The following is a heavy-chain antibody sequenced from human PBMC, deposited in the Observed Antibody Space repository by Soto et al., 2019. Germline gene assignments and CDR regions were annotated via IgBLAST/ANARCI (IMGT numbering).Heavy chain of an antibody. V-gene: IGHV3-74*01. J-gene: IGHJ4*02. D-gene: IGHD5-12*01. CDR3: AKDYSGPADY. Sequence: GGSLRLSCAASGFSFSSHWMHWVLQAPWKGLVWVSRINSDGSSVAYADSVKGRFTISRDNSKNTLFLQMNSLRAEDTAVYYCAKDYSGPADYWGQGTLVTVSS. CDR2: INSDGSSV. CDR1: GFSFSSHW.